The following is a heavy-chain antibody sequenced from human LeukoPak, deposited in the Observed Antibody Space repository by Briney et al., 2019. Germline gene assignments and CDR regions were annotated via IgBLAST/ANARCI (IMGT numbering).Heavy chain of an antibody. CDR3: AKVQGVSGLDY. CDR2: VSYDGVTK. D-gene: IGHD1-1*01. V-gene: IGHV3-30-3*01. Sequence: GGSLRLSCAASGFNFTTFAMNWVRQAPGKGLDWMSIVSYDGVTKYYADSVKGRFTISRDNSRNTLYLQMNSLRADDTATYYCAKVQGVSGLDYWGQGVLVTVSS. J-gene: IGHJ4*02. CDR1: GFNFTTFA.